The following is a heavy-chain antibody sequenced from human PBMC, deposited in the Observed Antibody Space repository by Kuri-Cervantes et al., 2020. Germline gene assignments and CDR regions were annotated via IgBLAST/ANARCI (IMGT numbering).Heavy chain of an antibody. V-gene: IGHV3-21*04. J-gene: IGHJ4*02. CDR2: ISSTSTYI. Sequence: GGSLRLSCAASGFAFSSYSLNWVRQAPGKGLEWVSSISSTSTYIFYAESVKGRFTISRDNARNSLYLQMNSLRAEDTAVYYCASSSTSCSTCYFDYWGQGTLVTVSS. CDR3: ASSSTSCSTCYFDY. CDR1: GFAFSSYS. D-gene: IGHD2-2*01.